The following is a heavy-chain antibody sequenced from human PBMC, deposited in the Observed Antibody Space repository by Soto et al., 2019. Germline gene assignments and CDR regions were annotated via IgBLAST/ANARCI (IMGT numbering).Heavy chain of an antibody. J-gene: IGHJ4*02. Sequence: GGSLRLSCAASGFTFSSYGMHWVRQAPGKGLEWVAVIWYDGSNKYYADSVKGRFTISRDNSKNTLYLQMNSLRAEDTAVYYCARGGHHTVNDYWGQGTLVTVSS. CDR1: GFTFSSYG. CDR2: IWYDGSNK. CDR3: ARGGHHTVNDY. D-gene: IGHD4-4*01. V-gene: IGHV3-33*01.